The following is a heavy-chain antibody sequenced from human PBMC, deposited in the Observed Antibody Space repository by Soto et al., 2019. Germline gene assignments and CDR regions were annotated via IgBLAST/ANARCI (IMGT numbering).Heavy chain of an antibody. Sequence: QVQLQESGPGLVKPSGTLSLTCAVSGGSISSSNWWNWVRQPPGKGLEWIGEIHHSGSTNYNPSLKSRVTISVDKSKNQFSLKLNSVTAADTAVYYCARVRQGCSSTSCDFDPWGQGTLVTVSS. V-gene: IGHV4-4*02. CDR1: GGSISSSNW. D-gene: IGHD2-2*01. J-gene: IGHJ5*02. CDR3: ARVRQGCSSTSCDFDP. CDR2: IHHSGST.